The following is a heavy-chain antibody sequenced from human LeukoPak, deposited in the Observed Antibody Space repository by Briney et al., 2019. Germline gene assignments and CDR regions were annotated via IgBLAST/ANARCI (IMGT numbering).Heavy chain of an antibody. V-gene: IGHV3-7*03. D-gene: IGHD3-16*01. CDR3: ARGGGLDV. Sequence: GGSLRLSCAASGFTFSSYWMNRARQAPGKGLEWVASINHNGNVNYYVDSVKGRFTISRDNAKNSLYLQMSNLRAEDTAVYFYARGGGLDVWGQGATVTVSS. J-gene: IGHJ6*02. CDR2: INHNGNVN. CDR1: GFTFSSYW.